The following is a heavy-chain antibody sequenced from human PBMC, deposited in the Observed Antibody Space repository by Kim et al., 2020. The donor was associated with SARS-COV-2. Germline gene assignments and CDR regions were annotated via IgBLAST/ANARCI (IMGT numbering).Heavy chain of an antibody. CDR2: INHSGST. J-gene: IGHJ4*02. V-gene: IGHV4-34*01. D-gene: IGHD1-26*01. CDR3: ARVKPRSGPFDY. Sequence: SETLSLTCAVYGGSFSGYYWSWIRQPPGKGLEWIGEINHSGSTNYNPSLKSRVTISVDTSKNQFSLKLSSVTAADTAVYYCARVKPRSGPFDYWGQGTLVTVSS. CDR1: GGSFSGYY.